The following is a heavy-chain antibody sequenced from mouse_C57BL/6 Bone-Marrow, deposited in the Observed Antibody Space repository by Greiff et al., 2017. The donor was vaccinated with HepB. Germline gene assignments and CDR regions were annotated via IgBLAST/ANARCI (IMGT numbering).Heavy chain of an antibody. V-gene: IGHV1-42*01. CDR3: ALNYYDCVDY. J-gene: IGHJ2*01. Sequence: VQLQQSGPELVKPGASVKISCKASGYSFTGYYMNWVKQSPEKSLEWIGEINPSTGGTTYNQKFKAKATLTVDKSSSTAYMQLKSLTSEDSAVYYCALNYYDCVDYWGQGTTLTVSS. CDR1: GYSFTGYY. D-gene: IGHD2-4*01. CDR2: INPSTGGT.